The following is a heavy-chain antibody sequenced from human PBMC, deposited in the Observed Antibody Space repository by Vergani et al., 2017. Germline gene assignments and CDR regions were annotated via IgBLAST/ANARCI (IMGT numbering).Heavy chain of an antibody. CDR1: GFTFDDYA. CDR2: ISWNSGSI. J-gene: IGHJ4*02. CDR3: AKDKRGSPPSYYFDY. D-gene: IGHD3-10*01. Sequence: EVQLVESGGGLVQPGRSLRLSCAASGFTFDDYAMHWVRQAPGKGLEWVSGISWNSGSIGYADSVKGRFTISRDNAKNSLYLQMNSLRAEDTALYHCAKDKRGSPPSYYFDYWGQGTLVTVSS. V-gene: IGHV3-9*01.